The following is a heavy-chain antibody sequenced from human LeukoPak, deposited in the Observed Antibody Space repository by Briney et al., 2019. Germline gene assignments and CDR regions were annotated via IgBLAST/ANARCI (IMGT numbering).Heavy chain of an antibody. V-gene: IGHV3-33*01. CDR3: ARADPRSYYYYYMDV. CDR1: GFTFSSYG. CDR2: IWYDGSNK. J-gene: IGHJ6*03. Sequence: GGSLRLSCAASGFTFSSYGMHWVRQAPGKGLEWVAVIWYDGSNKYYADSVKGRFTISRDNSKNTLYLQMNSLRAEDTAVYYCARADPRSYYYYYMDVWGKGTTATVSS.